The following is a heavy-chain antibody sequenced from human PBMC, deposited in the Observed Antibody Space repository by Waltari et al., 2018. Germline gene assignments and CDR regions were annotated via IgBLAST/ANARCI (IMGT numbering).Heavy chain of an antibody. J-gene: IGHJ4*02. D-gene: IGHD2-15*01. CDR1: GDYVTSANW. CDR3: ARDRGRGLYLDV. Sequence: QLQESGPGLAQPPGTLSLSCAVSGDYVTSANWWSWVRQSPQRGLEWIGQVLSTGKTNYSPSFASRVTMSLDASNNQFSLKVTSATAADTAVYYCARDRGRGLYLDVWGPGTLVTVSP. CDR2: VLSTGKT. V-gene: IGHV4-4*03.